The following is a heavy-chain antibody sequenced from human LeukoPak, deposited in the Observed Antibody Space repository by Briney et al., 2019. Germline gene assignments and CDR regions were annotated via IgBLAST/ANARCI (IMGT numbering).Heavy chain of an antibody. J-gene: IGHJ6*02. CDR1: GGSISRSSYY. CDR3: AGGGYYGSGTYYNPNYCYGMDV. CDR2: IYYSGST. V-gene: IGHV4-39*01. D-gene: IGHD3-10*01. Sequence: SETLSLTCTVSGGSISRSSYYWGWIRQPPGQGLEWIGSIYYSGSTYYSPSLKSRVTISVDTSKNQFSLKLSSVTAADTAVYYCAGGGYYGSGTYYNPNYCYGMDVWGQGTTVTVSS.